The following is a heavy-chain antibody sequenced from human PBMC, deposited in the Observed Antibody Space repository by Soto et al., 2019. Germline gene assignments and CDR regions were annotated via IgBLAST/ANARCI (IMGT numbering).Heavy chain of an antibody. CDR2: INHSGST. Sequence: AVTRSLACSVYGGSFGAYYGSWIRQPPGKGLEWIGEINHSGSTNYNPSLKSRVTISVDTSKNQFSLKLSSVTAADTAKYFCAREGNLGRWLQPLDFWGQGTLVTVS. V-gene: IGHV4-34*01. J-gene: IGHJ4*02. D-gene: IGHD5-12*01. CDR3: AREGNLGRWLQPLDF. CDR1: GGSFGAYY.